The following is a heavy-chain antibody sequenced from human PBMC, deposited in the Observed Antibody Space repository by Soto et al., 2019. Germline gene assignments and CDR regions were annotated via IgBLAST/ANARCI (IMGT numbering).Heavy chain of an antibody. CDR3: ARESYGDYLNWFDP. Sequence: HPGGCLRLSCAASGFTFSSYSMNWVRQAPGKGLEWVSYISSSSSTIYYADSVKGRFTISRDNAKNSLYLQMNSLRDEDTAVYYCARESYGDYLNWFDPWGQGTLVTVSS. D-gene: IGHD4-17*01. V-gene: IGHV3-48*02. CDR2: ISSSSSTI. J-gene: IGHJ5*02. CDR1: GFTFSSYS.